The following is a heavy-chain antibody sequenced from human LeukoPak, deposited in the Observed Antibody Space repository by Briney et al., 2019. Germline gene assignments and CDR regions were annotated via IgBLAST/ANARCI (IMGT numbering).Heavy chain of an antibody. CDR3: ARQGYSGYDRGNWFDP. CDR1: GYSFTSYW. Sequence: GESLKISCKGSGYSFTSYWIGWVRQMPGKGLEWMGIIYPGDSDTRYSPSFQGQVTISADKSISTAYLQWSSLKASDTAMYYCARQGYSGYDRGNWFDPWGQGTLVTVSS. CDR2: IYPGDSDT. V-gene: IGHV5-51*01. D-gene: IGHD5-12*01. J-gene: IGHJ5*02.